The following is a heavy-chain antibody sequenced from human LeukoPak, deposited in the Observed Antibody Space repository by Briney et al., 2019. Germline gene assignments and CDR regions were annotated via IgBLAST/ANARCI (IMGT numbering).Heavy chain of an antibody. D-gene: IGHD1-26*01. CDR3: ARDRIVGGRPALDY. V-gene: IGHV3-48*03. CDR1: GFTFNGYE. Sequence: PGGSLRLSCAASGFTFNGYEMNWVRQAPGKGREWVSYISSSGTIVYYADFVKGRFTISRDNAKNSLYLQMNSLRAEDTAVYYCARDRIVGGRPALDYWGLGTLVTVSS. CDR2: ISSSGTIV. J-gene: IGHJ4*02.